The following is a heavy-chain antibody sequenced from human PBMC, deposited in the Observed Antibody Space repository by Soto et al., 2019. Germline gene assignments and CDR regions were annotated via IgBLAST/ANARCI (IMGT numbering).Heavy chain of an antibody. J-gene: IGHJ6*02. CDR3: AKSLPSFLRGLRGQLDGEWYYYGMDV. D-gene: IGHD3-10*01. CDR1: GFTFSSYA. V-gene: IGHV3-23*01. Sequence: EVQVLESGGGLVQPGGSLRLSCAASGFTFSSYAMSWVRQAPGKGLEWVSSISGSGGGTYYADSVKGRFTISRDNSKNTLYLQMNSLRAEDTAVYYCAKSLPSFLRGLRGQLDGEWYYYGMDVWGQGTTVTVSS. CDR2: ISGSGGGT.